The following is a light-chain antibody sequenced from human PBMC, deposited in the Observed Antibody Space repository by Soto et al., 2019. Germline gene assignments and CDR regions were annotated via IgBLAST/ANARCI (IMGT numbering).Light chain of an antibody. CDR3: KQRSSWPLLT. J-gene: IGKJ4*01. CDR1: QSVSNY. V-gene: IGKV3-11*01. CDR2: DAS. Sequence: EIVLTQSPATLSLSPGERATLSCRASQSVSNYLAWFQQKPGQAPRLLIYDASNRATGLPDRFSGSGSGTACTLTISSLEPEDFAVYYCKQRSSWPLLTFGGGTKVEI.